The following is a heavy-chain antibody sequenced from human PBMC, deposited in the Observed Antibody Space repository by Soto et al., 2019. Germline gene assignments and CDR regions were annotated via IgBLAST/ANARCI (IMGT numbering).Heavy chain of an antibody. D-gene: IGHD3-22*01. CDR2: IRTKAKNYAT. Sequence: EVQLVESGGGLVQPGGCLKLSCGASGFTFSGFTMHWVRQASGKGLEWVGRIRTKAKNYATQYSASVSGRFTISRDDSKITGYLQMNSLEDEDTAVYYCTRPSDDSDCYDWYFDLWGRGTLVTVSS. CDR3: TRPSDDSDCYDWYFDL. V-gene: IGHV3-73*02. CDR1: GFTFSGFT. J-gene: IGHJ2*01.